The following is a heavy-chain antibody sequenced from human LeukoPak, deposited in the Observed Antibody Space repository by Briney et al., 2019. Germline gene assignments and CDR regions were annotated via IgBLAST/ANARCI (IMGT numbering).Heavy chain of an antibody. J-gene: IGHJ4*02. CDR1: GYTFTRYG. CDR3: ARDDGDFPDFDY. Sequence: ASVRVSCKASGYTFTRYGMTWVRQAPGQGLEWMGWISAYNGNTNYAQKLQGRVTMTTDTSTSTAYMELRSLRSDDTAVYYCARDDGDFPDFDYWGQGTLVTVSS. CDR2: ISAYNGNT. V-gene: IGHV1-18*01. D-gene: IGHD4-17*01.